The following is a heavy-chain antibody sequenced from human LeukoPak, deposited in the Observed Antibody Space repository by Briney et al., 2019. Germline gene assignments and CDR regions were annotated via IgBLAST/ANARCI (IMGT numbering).Heavy chain of an antibody. V-gene: IGHV3-21*01. CDR3: ARDSGYCSSTGCYVHYFDY. J-gene: IGHJ4*02. CDR1: GFTYNSYS. Sequence: GGSLRLSCAASGFTYNSYSMNWVRQTPGKGLEWVSSISSSSGYINYADSVKGRFTVSRDNAKNSLYLQMNSLRAEDTAVYYCARDSGYCSSTGCYVHYFDYWGQGTLVTVSS. CDR2: ISSSSGYI. D-gene: IGHD2-2*01.